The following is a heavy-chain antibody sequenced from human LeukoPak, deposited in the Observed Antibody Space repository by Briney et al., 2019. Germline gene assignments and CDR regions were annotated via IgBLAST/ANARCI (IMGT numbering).Heavy chain of an antibody. V-gene: IGHV3-21*01. CDR3: ARVSGYYDSSGYYDY. CDR2: ISSSSSYI. J-gene: IGHJ4*02. Sequence: GGSLRLSCAASGFTFSSYNMNWVRQAPGKGLEWVSSISSSSSYIFYADSVKGRFTISRDNAKNSLYLQMSSLRAEDTAVYYCARVSGYYDSSGYYDYWGQGTLVTVSS. CDR1: GFTFSSYN. D-gene: IGHD3-22*01.